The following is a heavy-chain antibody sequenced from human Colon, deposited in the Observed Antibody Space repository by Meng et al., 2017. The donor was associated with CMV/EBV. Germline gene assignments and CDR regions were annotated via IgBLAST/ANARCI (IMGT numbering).Heavy chain of an antibody. J-gene: IGHJ1*01. CDR2: ISGYNGNT. CDR3: ARDRSRYRGDFQH. CDR1: GYTFNSYG. V-gene: IGHV1-18*01. D-gene: IGHD2-2*02. Sequence: CKASGYTFNSYGISWVRQAPGQGLEWMGWISGYNGNTDYAQNFQGRVTMTTDTSTSTAYMELRSLRFDDTAVYFCARDRSRYRGDFQHWGQGTLVTVSS.